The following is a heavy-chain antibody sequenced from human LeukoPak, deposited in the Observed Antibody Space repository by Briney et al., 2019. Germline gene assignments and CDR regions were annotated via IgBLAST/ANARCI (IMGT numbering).Heavy chain of an antibody. CDR2: IYYSGST. CDR1: GGSISSGDYY. D-gene: IGHD4-17*01. CDR3: ARAGYGDYGVAL. V-gene: IGHV4-30-4*01. J-gene: IGHJ4*02. Sequence: SETLSLTCTVSGGSISSGDYYWSWIRQPPGKGLEWIGYIYYSGSTYYNPSLKSRVTISVDTSKNQFSLKLSSVTAADTAVYYCARAGYGDYGVALWGQGTLVTVSS.